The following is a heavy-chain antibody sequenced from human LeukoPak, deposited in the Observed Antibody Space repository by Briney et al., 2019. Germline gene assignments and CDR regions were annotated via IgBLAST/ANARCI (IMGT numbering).Heavy chain of an antibody. J-gene: IGHJ6*03. D-gene: IGHD3-3*02. V-gene: IGHV4-61*01. CDR2: VYYSGST. CDR1: GGSVSSGSYY. Sequence: SETLSLTCTVSGGSVSSGSYYWSWIRRSPGRGLEWIGYVYYSGSTTYNPSLKSRVTISVDTSKNQFSLKLSSVTAADTAVYYCARVGDHSWSGYYGSQRGGYSYYYMDVWGKGTTDTVSS. CDR3: ARVGDHSWSGYYGSQRGGYSYYYMDV.